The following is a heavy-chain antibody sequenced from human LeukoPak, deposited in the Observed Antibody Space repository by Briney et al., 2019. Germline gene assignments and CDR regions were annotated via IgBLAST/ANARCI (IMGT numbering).Heavy chain of an antibody. V-gene: IGHV4-4*07. J-gene: IGHJ4*02. CDR1: GGSIGNYY. CDR2: ISTSGTT. Sequence: ETLSLTCTVSGGSIGNYYWNWIRQPAGKGLEWIWRISTSGTTNYPPSLKSRVTLSLDTSKNQFSLNLRSVTAADTAIYFCARRHPYYYGSGTYSREDWGQGTLVTVSS. D-gene: IGHD3-10*01. CDR3: ARRHPYYYGSGTYSRED.